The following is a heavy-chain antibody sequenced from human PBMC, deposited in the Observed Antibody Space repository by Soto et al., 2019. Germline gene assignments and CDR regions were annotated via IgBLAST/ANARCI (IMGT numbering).Heavy chain of an antibody. J-gene: IGHJ4*02. CDR2: ISAHNGNT. D-gene: IGHD3-10*01. Sequence: QVHLVQSGAEVKKPGASVKVSCKGSGYAFTTYGITWVRQAPGQGLEWMGWISAHNGNTNYAQKLQGRVTVTRDTSMSTAYRGLRCLRSDDTAVYYCARGRYGEYWGQGALVTVSS. CDR3: ARGRYGEY. V-gene: IGHV1-18*01. CDR1: GYAFTTYG.